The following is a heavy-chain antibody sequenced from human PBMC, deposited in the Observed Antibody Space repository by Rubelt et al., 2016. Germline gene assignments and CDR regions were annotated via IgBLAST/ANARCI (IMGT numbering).Heavy chain of an antibody. Sequence: EVQLVQSGAEVKKPGESLRISCKGSGYSFTSYWISWVRQMPGKGLEWMGRIDPSDSCTNYSPAVQGHVTIAADKSISTAYLQWSSLKASDTAMYYCAIYDFWSGYYLDYWGQGTLVTVSS. J-gene: IGHJ4*02. V-gene: IGHV5-10-1*01. CDR2: IDPSDSCT. CDR3: AIYDFWSGYYLDY. D-gene: IGHD3-3*01. CDR1: GYSFTSYW.